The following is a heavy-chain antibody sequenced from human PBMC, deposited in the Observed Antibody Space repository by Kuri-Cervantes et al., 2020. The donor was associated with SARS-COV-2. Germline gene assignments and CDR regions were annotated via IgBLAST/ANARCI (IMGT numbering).Heavy chain of an antibody. J-gene: IGHJ4*02. CDR1: GYTFTSYD. CDR3: YCAPKEGFDS. V-gene: IGHV1-8*02. CDR2: MNPNSGNT. Sequence: ASVKVSCKASGYTFTSYDINWVRQATGQGLEWMVWMNPNSGNTGYAQKLQGRVTMTRNTSTSTVYMELSSLTSEDTAIYYCYCAPKEGFDSWGQGTLVTVSS. D-gene: IGHD2-21*01.